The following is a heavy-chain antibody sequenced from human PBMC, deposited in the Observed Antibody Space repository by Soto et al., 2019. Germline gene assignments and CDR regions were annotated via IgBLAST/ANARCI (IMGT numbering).Heavy chain of an antibody. CDR2: IYYSGST. CDR1: GGSISSSSYY. V-gene: IGHV4-39*01. D-gene: IGHD5-12*01. Sequence: TLSLTCTVSGGSISSSSYYWGWIRQPPGKGLEWIGSIYYSGSTYYNPSLKSRVTISVDTSKNQFSLKLSSVTAADTAVYYCARYRYEDNWFDPWGQGTLVTVSS. CDR3: ARYRYEDNWFDP. J-gene: IGHJ5*02.